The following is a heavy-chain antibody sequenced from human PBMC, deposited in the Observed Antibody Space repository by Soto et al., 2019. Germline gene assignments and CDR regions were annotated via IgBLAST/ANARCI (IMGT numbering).Heavy chain of an antibody. V-gene: IGHV4-34*01. D-gene: IGHD5-12*01. CDR3: ARLQRLIVATAYFDY. J-gene: IGHJ4*02. Sequence: PSETLSLTCAVYGGSFSGYYWSWIRQPPGKGLEWIGEINHSGSTNYNPSLKSRVTISVDTSKNQFSLKLSSVTAADTAVYYCARLQRLIVATAYFDYWGQGTLVTVSS. CDR1: GGSFSGYY. CDR2: INHSGST.